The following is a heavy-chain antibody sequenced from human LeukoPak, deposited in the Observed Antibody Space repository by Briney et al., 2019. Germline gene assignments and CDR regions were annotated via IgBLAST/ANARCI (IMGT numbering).Heavy chain of an antibody. Sequence: GGSLRLSCAASGFTFDDYGMSWVRQSPGKGLEWVSGINWNGGSTGYADSVKGRFTISRDNAKNSLYLQMNSLRAEDTAVYYCARPMYYDILTGENWFDPWGQGTLVTVSS. J-gene: IGHJ5*02. CDR3: ARPMYYDILTGENWFDP. CDR1: GFTFDDYG. V-gene: IGHV3-20*04. CDR2: INWNGGST. D-gene: IGHD3-9*01.